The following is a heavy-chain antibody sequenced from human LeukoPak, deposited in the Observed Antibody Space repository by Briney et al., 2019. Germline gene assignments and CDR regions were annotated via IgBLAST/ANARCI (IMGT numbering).Heavy chain of an antibody. D-gene: IGHD3-22*01. J-gene: IGHJ3*02. CDR1: GFTFSGSA. Sequence: PGGSLRLSCAASGFTFSGSAMHWVRQASGKGLEWVGRIRSKANSYATAYAASVKGRFTISRDDSKNTAYLQMNSLKTEDTAVYYCTRPQLYDSSGYYEVGAFDIWGQGTMVTVSS. CDR2: IRSKANSYAT. CDR3: TRPQLYDSSGYYEVGAFDI. V-gene: IGHV3-73*01.